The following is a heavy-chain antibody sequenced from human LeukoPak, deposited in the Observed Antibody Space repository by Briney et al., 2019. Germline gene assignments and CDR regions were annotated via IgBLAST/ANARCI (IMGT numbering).Heavy chain of an antibody. CDR2: ISSSSNTI. CDR3: AREASSSWYGAFDI. J-gene: IGHJ3*02. D-gene: IGHD6-13*01. V-gene: IGHV3-48*01. CDR1: GFTFSRYS. Sequence: GGSLRLSCAASGFTFSRYSMNWVRQAPGKGLEWVSYISSSSNTIYYADSVKGRCTISRDNAKNSLYLQMNSLRAEDTAVYYCAREASSSWYGAFDIWGQGTMVTVSS.